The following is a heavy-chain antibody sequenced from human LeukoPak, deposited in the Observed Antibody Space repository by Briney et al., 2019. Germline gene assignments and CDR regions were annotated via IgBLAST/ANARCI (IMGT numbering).Heavy chain of an antibody. CDR1: GYTLTELS. V-gene: IGHV1-24*01. D-gene: IGHD2-21*02. J-gene: IGHJ3*02. CDR2: FDPEDGET. CDR3: AVAYCGGDCSPGRAFDI. Sequence: ASVKVSCKVSGYTLTELSMHWVRQAPGEGLEWMGGFDPEDGETIYAQKFQGRVTMTEDTSTDTAYMELSSLRSEDTAVYYCAVAYCGGDCSPGRAFDIWGQGKMVTVSS.